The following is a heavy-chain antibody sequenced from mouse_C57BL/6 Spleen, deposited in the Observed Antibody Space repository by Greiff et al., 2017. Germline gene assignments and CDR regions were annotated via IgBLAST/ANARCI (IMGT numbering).Heavy chain of an antibody. CDR1: GYTFTSYW. D-gene: IGHD2-2*01. J-gene: IGHJ2*01. CDR3: ARSGGYDEGYYFDY. Sequence: QVQLQQPGAELVKPGASVKLSCKASGYTFTSYWMQWVKQRPGQDLEWIGEIDPSDSYTNYNQKFKGKATLTVDTSSSTAYMQLISLTSEDSAVYYCARSGGYDEGYYFDYWGQGTTLTVSS. V-gene: IGHV1-50*01. CDR2: IDPSDSYT.